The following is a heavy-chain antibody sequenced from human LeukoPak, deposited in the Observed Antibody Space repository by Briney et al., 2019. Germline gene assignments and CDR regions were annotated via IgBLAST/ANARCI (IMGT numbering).Heavy chain of an antibody. J-gene: IGHJ4*02. CDR2: IYCSGST. D-gene: IGHD3-22*01. CDR1: GGSFSGYY. V-gene: IGHV4-59*06. CDR3: VRGDSSGYYYDYFAY. Sequence: SETLSLTCAVYGGSFSGYYWSWIRQPPGKGLEWIGYIYCSGSTYYNPSLKSRVTISVDTSKNQFSLKLSSVTAADTAVYYCVRGDSSGYYYDYFAYWGQGTLVTVSS.